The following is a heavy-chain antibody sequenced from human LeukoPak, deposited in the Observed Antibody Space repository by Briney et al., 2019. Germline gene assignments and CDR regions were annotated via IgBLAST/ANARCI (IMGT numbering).Heavy chain of an antibody. D-gene: IGHD7-27*01. CDR3: ARNKLGIDAFDI. J-gene: IGHJ3*02. CDR2: ISSSSSYI. V-gene: IGHV3-21*01. CDR1: GFTFSSYS. Sequence: GGSLRLSCAASGFTFSSYSMNCVRQAPREGLEWVSSISSSSSYIYYADSVKGRFAISRDNAKNSLYLQMNSLRAEDTAVYYCARNKLGIDAFDIWGQGTMVTVSS.